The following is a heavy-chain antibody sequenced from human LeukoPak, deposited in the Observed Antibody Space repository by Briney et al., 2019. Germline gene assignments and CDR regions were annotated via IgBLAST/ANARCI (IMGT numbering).Heavy chain of an antibody. CDR3: ARGGYYYDSSGYYDFEY. V-gene: IGHV3-30-3*01. CDR1: GFPFSNFA. D-gene: IGHD3-22*01. Sequence: GGSLRLSCAASGFPFSNFAMHWVRQAPGKGLEWVALISYDGSNRYYTDSVKGRFTISRDNSKNTLYLQMNSLRAEDTAVYYCARGGYYYDSSGYYDFEYWGQGTLVIVSS. CDR2: ISYDGSNR. J-gene: IGHJ4*02.